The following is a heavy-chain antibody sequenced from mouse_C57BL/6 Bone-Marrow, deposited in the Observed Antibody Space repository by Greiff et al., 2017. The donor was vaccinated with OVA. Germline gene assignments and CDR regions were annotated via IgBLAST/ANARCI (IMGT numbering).Heavy chain of an antibody. V-gene: IGHV14-2*01. CDR3: ARSHSSGYGYFDY. J-gene: IGHJ2*01. CDR1: GFNITDYY. D-gene: IGHD3-2*02. Sequence: VQLQQSGAELVKPGASVKLSCTASGFNITDYYMHWVKQRTEQGLEWIGRIDPEDGETKYAPKFQGKATITANTSSNTAYLQLSSLTSEDTAVYYCARSHSSGYGYFDYWGQGTTLTVSS. CDR2: IDPEDGET.